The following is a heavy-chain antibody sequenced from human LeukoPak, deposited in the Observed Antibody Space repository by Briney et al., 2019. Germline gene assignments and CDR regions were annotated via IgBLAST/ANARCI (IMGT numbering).Heavy chain of an antibody. D-gene: IGHD1-20*01. CDR1: GFTFSSYG. CDR2: IKSKTDGGTT. CDR3: TTDLGNWNLYYFDY. V-gene: IGHV3-15*01. Sequence: KPGGSLRLSCAASGFTFSSYGMHWVRQAPGKGLEWVGRIKSKTDGGTTDYAAPVKGRFTISRDDSKNTLYLQMNSLKTEDTAVYYCTTDLGNWNLYYFDYWGQGTLVTVSS. J-gene: IGHJ4*02.